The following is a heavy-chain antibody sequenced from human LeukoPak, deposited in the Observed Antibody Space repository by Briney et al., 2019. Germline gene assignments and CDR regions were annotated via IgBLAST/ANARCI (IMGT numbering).Heavy chain of an antibody. D-gene: IGHD1-26*01. CDR3: ARDVGATDPRNYYFDY. CDR2: INPNSGGT. CDR1: GYTFTGYY. Sequence: GASVKVSCKASGYTFTGYYMHWLRQAPGQGLEWMGRINPNSGGTNYAQKFQGRVTMTRDTSISTAYMELSRLRSDDTAVYYCARDVGATDPRNYYFDYWGQGTLVTVSS. J-gene: IGHJ4*02. V-gene: IGHV1-2*06.